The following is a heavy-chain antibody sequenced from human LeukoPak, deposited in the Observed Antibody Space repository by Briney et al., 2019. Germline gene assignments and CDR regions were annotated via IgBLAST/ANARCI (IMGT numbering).Heavy chain of an antibody. V-gene: IGHV4-59*09. CDR3: ARGHYRRAYFDY. J-gene: IGHJ4*02. Sequence: GYIYYSGSTNYNPSLKSRVTISVDTSKNQFSLKLSSVTAADTAVYYCARGHYRRAYFDYWGQGTLVTVSS. D-gene: IGHD3-10*01. CDR2: IYYSGST.